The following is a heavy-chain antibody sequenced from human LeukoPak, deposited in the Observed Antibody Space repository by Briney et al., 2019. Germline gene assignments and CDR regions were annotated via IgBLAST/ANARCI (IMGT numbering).Heavy chain of an antibody. Sequence: SETLSLTCTVSGGSISSYYWSWIRQPAGKGLEWIGRIYTSGSTNYNPSLKSRVTMSVDTSKNQFSLKLSSVTAADTAVYYCARLSRADGSGSPSADYWGQGTLVTVSS. J-gene: IGHJ4*02. CDR1: GGSISSYY. CDR3: ARLSRADGSGSPSADY. CDR2: IYTSGST. V-gene: IGHV4-4*07. D-gene: IGHD3-10*01.